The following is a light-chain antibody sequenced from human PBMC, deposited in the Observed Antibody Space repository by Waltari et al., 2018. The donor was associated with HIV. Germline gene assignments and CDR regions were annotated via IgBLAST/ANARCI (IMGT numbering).Light chain of an antibody. Sequence: QSALTQPASVSGSPGQSITIPCTGTSSQVGGYNYVSWYQQHPGKAPKLMIYDVSNRPSGVSNRFSGSKSGNTASLTISGLQAEDEADYYCSSYTSSSTLLFGGGTKLTVL. V-gene: IGLV2-14*01. CDR2: DVS. CDR1: SSQVGGYNY. J-gene: IGLJ2*01. CDR3: SSYTSSSTLL.